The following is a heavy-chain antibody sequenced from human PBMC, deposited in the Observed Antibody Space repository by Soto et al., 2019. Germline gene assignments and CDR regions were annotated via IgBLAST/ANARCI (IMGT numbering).Heavy chain of an antibody. CDR2: VYSNGDT. CDR1: DGSISSYY. CDR3: AGRITGYSSFDL. J-gene: IGHJ2*01. V-gene: IGHV4-59*12. D-gene: IGHD1-20*01. Sequence: QLQLHESGPGLVKPSETLSLTCTVSDGSISSYYWSWIPQPPGKGLEWFGYVYSNGDTSFNPSLTRRVTISVDTSRNRCSLRLNSVTAADTAVYYVAGRITGYSSFDLWGRGTLVTVSS.